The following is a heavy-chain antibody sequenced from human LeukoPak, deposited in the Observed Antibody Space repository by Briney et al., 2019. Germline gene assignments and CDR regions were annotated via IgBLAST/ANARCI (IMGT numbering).Heavy chain of an antibody. CDR2: IYYSGST. J-gene: IGHJ5*02. D-gene: IGHD6-13*01. V-gene: IGHV4-59*01. CDR1: GVSISSYY. CDR3: ARLAAAGWFDP. Sequence: AETLSLTCTVSGVSISSYYWSWIRQPPGKGLEWIGYIYYSGSTNYNPSLRSRVTISVDTSKNQFSLKLSSVTAADTAVYYCARLAAAGWFDPWGQGTLVTVSS.